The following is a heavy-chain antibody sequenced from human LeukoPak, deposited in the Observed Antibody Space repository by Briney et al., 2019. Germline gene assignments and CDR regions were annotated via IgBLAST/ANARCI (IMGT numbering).Heavy chain of an antibody. CDR3: AKSVPTRGWYFDL. V-gene: IGHV3-23*01. Sequence: GGSLRLSCAASGFTFSNYAMSWVRQAPGKGLEWVSGISGSGAGTYYADSVKGRFTISRDNSKNTLYLQMNSLRAEDTAVYYCAKSVPTRGWYFDLWGRGTLVTVSS. CDR2: ISGSGAGT. CDR1: GFTFSNYA. J-gene: IGHJ2*01.